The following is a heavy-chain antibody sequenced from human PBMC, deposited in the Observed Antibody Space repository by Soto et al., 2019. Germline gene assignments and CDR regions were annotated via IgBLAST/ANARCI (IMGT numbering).Heavy chain of an antibody. J-gene: IGHJ5*02. V-gene: IGHV3-21*01. D-gene: IGHD6-13*01. CDR2: ISSNSAYI. CDR1: GFTFRSFT. CDR3: TRDASRDSSARGSFHP. Sequence: LRLSCAASGFTFRSFTMNWVRQAPGKGLEWVSTISSNSAYIYYTDALRGRFTISRDNAKNSLHLQMNSLRAEDTAVYYCTRDASRDSSARGSFHPSGPGTLVTVSS.